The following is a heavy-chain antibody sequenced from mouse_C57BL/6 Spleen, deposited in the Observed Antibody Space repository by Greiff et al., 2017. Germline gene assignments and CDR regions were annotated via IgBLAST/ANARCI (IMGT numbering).Heavy chain of an antibody. D-gene: IGHD4-1*01. CDR3: ASWDDRYDDMDY. Sequence: EVKLMESGPELVKPGASVKMSCKSSGYTFTDYNMHWVKQSHGTSLEWIGYINPNNGGTSYNQKFKGKATLTVNKTSSTAYMELRSLTSEDSAVYYCASWDDRYDDMDYWGQGTSVTVSS. CDR1: GYTFTDYN. CDR2: INPNNGGT. J-gene: IGHJ4*01. V-gene: IGHV1-22*01.